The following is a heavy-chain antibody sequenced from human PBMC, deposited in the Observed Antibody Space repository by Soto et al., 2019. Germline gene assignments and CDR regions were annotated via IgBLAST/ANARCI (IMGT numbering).Heavy chain of an antibody. CDR2: INHSGST. CDR3: AREEVGYCSSTSFYSYYYYYYGMDV. Sequence: PSETLSLTCAVYGGSFSGYYWSWIRQPPGKGLEWIGEINHSGSTNYNPSLKSRVTISVDTSKNQFSLKLSSVTAADTAVYYCAREEVGYCSSTSFYSYYYYYYGMDVWGQGTTVTVSS. D-gene: IGHD2-2*02. J-gene: IGHJ6*02. CDR1: GGSFSGYY. V-gene: IGHV4-34*01.